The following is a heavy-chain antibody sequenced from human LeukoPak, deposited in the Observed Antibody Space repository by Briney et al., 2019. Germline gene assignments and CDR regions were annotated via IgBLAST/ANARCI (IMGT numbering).Heavy chain of an antibody. J-gene: IGHJ1*01. D-gene: IGHD3-22*01. CDR1: GGSISSGGYY. CDR3: ARVPHYYDSGGGPPNEYFQH. Sequence: SETLSLTCTVSGGSISSGGYYWSWIRQHPGKGLEWIGYIYYSGSTYYNPSLKSRVTISVDTSKNQFSLKLSSVTAADTAVYYCARVPHYYDSGGGPPNEYFQHWGQGTLVTVSS. V-gene: IGHV4-31*03. CDR2: IYYSGST.